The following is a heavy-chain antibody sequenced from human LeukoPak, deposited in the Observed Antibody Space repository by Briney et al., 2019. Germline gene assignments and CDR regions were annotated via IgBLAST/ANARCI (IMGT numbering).Heavy chain of an antibody. CDR2: IYRDGTT. V-gene: IGHV3-53*01. CDR1: GFTVSSSF. J-gene: IGHJ4*02. D-gene: IGHD6-13*01. Sequence: SGGSLRLSCAAYGFTVSSSFMSWVRQAPGTGLQWVSVIYRDGTTYYADSVRGRFTISRDNSKNTLYLQMNSLRVEDTAVYYCARDDRTVVPGTFDNWGQGTLVTVSS. CDR3: ARDDRTVVPGTFDN.